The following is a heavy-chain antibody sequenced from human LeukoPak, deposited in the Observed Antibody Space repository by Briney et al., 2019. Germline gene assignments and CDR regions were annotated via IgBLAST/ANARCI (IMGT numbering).Heavy chain of an antibody. CDR1: GFTFSSYG. CDR3: AKSGYNRFDY. D-gene: IGHD5-24*01. V-gene: IGHV3-23*01. J-gene: IGHJ4*02. Sequence: GGSLRLSCEASGFTFSSYGMHWVRQAPGKGLEWVSSISGSGSGGSTYYADSVKGRFTISRDNSKNTLYLQMNSLRAEDTAVYYCAKSGYNRFDYWGQGTLVTVSS. CDR2: ISGSGSGGST.